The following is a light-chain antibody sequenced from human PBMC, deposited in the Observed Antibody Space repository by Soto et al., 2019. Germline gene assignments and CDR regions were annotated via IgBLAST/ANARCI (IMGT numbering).Light chain of an antibody. CDR1: QNISSY. J-gene: IGKJ2*01. Sequence: DIQMTQSPSSLSASVGDRVTITCRASQNISSYLNWYQQKPGKAPKILIYAASRLQSGVPSRCSGSGSGTYITLTISSLQPDDFATYDCQQSYSTPGTFGQRTKLVIK. V-gene: IGKV1-39*01. CDR3: QQSYSTPGT. CDR2: AAS.